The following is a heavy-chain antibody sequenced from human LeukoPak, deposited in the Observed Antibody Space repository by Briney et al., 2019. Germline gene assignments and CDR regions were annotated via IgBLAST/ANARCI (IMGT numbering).Heavy chain of an antibody. V-gene: IGHV3-13*04. Sequence: GRCVSLPCAVSRLTFSSLDTLWVRHATGKGLEWVSAIRTACHTYYPGSVKGRFTISRENPKNSLYLQMNSLRAGDTAVYYCARGAYLGGYYDILTGYYDYWGQGTLVTVSS. CDR2: IRTACHT. CDR1: RLTFSSLD. J-gene: IGHJ4*02. D-gene: IGHD3-9*01. CDR3: ARGAYLGGYYDILTGYYDY.